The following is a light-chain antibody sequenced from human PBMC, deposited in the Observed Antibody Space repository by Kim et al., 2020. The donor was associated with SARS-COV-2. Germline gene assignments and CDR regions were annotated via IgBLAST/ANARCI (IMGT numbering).Light chain of an antibody. J-gene: IGKJ2*01. CDR3: QQYYSYPYT. Sequence: SASVGGGVTITCRAGQDISSYLAWFQQRPGRAPKSLIGAASSLQSGVPSRFSGRGSGTVFTLTISSLQPEDFATYHCQQYYSYPYTFGQGTKLEI. CDR1: QDISSY. CDR2: AAS. V-gene: IGKV1-16*01.